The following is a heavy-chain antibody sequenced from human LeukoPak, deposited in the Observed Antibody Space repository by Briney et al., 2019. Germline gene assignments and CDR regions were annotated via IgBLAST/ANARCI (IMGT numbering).Heavy chain of an antibody. D-gene: IGHD5-12*01. J-gene: IGHJ4*02. CDR3: AKANWTPYSGLYYFDY. CDR2: IRYDGSNK. V-gene: IGHV3-30*02. CDR1: GFTFSSYG. Sequence: GGSLRLSCAASGFTFSSYGMHWVRQAPGKGLEWVAFIRYDGSNKYYADSVKGRFTISRDNSKNTLYLQMNSLRAEDTAVYYCAKANWTPYSGLYYFDYWGQGTLVTVSS.